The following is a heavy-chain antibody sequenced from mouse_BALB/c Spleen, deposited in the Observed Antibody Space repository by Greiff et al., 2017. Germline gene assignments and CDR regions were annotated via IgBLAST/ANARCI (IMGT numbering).Heavy chain of an antibody. CDR1: GYSFTGYT. V-gene: IGHV1-18*01. D-gene: IGHD2-3*01. J-gene: IGHJ4*01. Sequence: EVQLVESGPELVKPGASMKISCKASGYSFTGYTMNWVKQSHGKNLEWIGLINPYNGGTSYNQKFKGKATLTVDKSSSTAYMELLSLTSEDSAVYYCARRRLDGSPAMDYWGQGTSVTVSS. CDR3: ARRRLDGSPAMDY. CDR2: INPYNGGT.